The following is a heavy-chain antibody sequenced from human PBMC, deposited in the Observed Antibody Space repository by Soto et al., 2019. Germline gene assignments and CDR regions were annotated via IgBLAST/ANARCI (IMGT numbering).Heavy chain of an antibody. CDR1: GYTFTSYG. J-gene: IGHJ4*02. V-gene: IGHV1-18*01. Sequence: KTPLASVKVSCKASGYTFTSYGISWVRQAPGQGLEWMGWISAYNGNTNYAQKLQGRVTMTTDTSTSTAYMELRSLRSDDTAVYYCARDPARQLDYYASSGYGREFDYWGQGTLVT. D-gene: IGHD3-22*01. CDR3: ARDPARQLDYYASSGYGREFDY. CDR2: ISAYNGNT.